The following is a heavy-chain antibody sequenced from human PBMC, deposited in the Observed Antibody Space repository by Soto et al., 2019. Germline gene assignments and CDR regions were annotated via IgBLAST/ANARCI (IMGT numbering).Heavy chain of an antibody. CDR2: IYPGDSDT. Sequence: PGESLKISCKGSGYSFTSYWIGWVRQMPGKGLEWMGIIYPGDSDTRYSPSFQGQVTISADKSISTAYLQWSSLKASDTAMYYCSRRRQWLRETVDAFDIWGQGTMVTVSS. V-gene: IGHV5-51*01. D-gene: IGHD5-12*01. CDR1: GYSFTSYW. J-gene: IGHJ3*02. CDR3: SRRRQWLRETVDAFDI.